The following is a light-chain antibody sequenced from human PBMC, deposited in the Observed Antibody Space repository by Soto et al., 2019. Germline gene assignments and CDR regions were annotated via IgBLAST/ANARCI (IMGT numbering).Light chain of an antibody. CDR2: DDS. V-gene: IGLV3-21*02. CDR3: HVWDSSSEHV. CDR1: NIGSKS. Sequence: SYDLTQPPAVSVAPGQTARITCGGNNIGSKSVHWYQQKPGQAPVLVVDDDSDRPSGIPERFSGSNPGNTATLTISRVEAGDEADYFCHVWDSSSEHVFGTGTKVTVL. J-gene: IGLJ1*01.